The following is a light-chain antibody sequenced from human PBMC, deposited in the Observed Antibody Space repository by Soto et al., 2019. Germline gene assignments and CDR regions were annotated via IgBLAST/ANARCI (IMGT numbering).Light chain of an antibody. CDR1: QSVSSSY. J-gene: IGKJ1*01. Sequence: EIVLTQSPGTLSLSPGERATLSCRASQSVSSSYLAWYQQKPGQAPRLLIYGASSRATGIPDRFSGSGSGTDFTLTISRLEPADFAVYYCQQYGSSPWTFGHGTNVEIK. CDR2: GAS. V-gene: IGKV3-20*01. CDR3: QQYGSSPWT.